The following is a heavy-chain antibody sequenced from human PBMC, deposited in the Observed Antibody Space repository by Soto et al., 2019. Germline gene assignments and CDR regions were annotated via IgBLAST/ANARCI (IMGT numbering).Heavy chain of an antibody. CDR1: GFTFSSYA. Sequence: GGSLRLSCAASGFTFSSYAMSWVRQAPGKGLEWVSAISGSGGSTYYADSVKGRFTISRDNSKNTLYLQMNSLRAEDTAVYYCAKDYDILTGYYPPPLADYWGQGTLVTVSS. CDR2: ISGSGGST. J-gene: IGHJ4*02. D-gene: IGHD3-9*01. CDR3: AKDYDILTGYYPPPLADY. V-gene: IGHV3-23*01.